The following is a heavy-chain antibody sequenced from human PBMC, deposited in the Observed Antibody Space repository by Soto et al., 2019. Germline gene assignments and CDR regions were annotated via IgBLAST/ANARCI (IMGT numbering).Heavy chain of an antibody. CDR1: GYTLTSYG. CDR2: ISAYNGKT. V-gene: IGHV1-18*01. J-gene: IGHJ5*02. D-gene: IGHD6-19*01. Sequence: VQLVQSGAEVKNPGASVKVSCKASGYTLTSYGISWVRQAPGQGIEWMGWISAYNGKTNYAQKLQGRVNMTTDTSTSTGYMEMRSLRSDDTTVYCCARDRAVAGIRYNWFDPWGQGTLVTVSS. CDR3: ARDRAVAGIRYNWFDP.